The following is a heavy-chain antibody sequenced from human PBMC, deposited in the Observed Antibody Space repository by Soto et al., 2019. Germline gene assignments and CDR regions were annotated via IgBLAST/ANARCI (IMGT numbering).Heavy chain of an antibody. CDR2: ISTSSVYT. CDR3: ARDPDRGGAFDI. Sequence: QVQLVESGGGLVKPGGSLRLSCVASGFTFSDSYMIWIRQAPGKGLEWVSYISTSSVYTNYADSVKGRFTISRDNANNSLYLQMDSLRADDTAVYYCARDPDRGGAFDIWGQGTMVNVSS. D-gene: IGHD3-10*01. J-gene: IGHJ3*02. V-gene: IGHV3-11*06. CDR1: GFTFSDSY.